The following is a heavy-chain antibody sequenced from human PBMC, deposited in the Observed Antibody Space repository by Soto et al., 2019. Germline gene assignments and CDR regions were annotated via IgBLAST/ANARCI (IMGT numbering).Heavy chain of an antibody. Sequence: GVSLRLSCAASGFTFSSYWMHWVRQAPGKGLVWVSRINSDGSSTSYADSVKGRFTISRDNAKNTLYLQMNSLRAEDTAVYYCARDSTTVPTYFDYWGQGTLVTVSS. CDR2: INSDGSST. V-gene: IGHV3-74*01. CDR3: ARDSTTVPTYFDY. D-gene: IGHD4-4*01. J-gene: IGHJ4*02. CDR1: GFTFSSYW.